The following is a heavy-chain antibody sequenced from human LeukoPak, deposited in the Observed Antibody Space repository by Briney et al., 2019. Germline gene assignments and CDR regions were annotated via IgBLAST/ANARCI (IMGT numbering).Heavy chain of an antibody. D-gene: IGHD3-10*01. CDR2: ISGSGDST. Sequence: SGGSLRLSCAVSGFSVDYTYMTWVRQAPGKRLQWVSSISGSGDSTRYADSVKGRFTVSRDNSKNTPYLQMNSLRAEDTAVYYCAKDQRDYYGSGSSTHLDYWGQGTLVTVSS. V-gene: IGHV3-23*01. CDR3: AKDQRDYYGSGSSTHLDY. J-gene: IGHJ4*02. CDR1: GFSVDYTY.